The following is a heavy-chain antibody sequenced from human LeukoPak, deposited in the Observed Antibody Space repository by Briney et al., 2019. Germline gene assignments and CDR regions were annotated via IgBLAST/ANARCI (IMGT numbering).Heavy chain of an antibody. D-gene: IGHD3-22*01. CDR2: ISAYNGNT. CDR1: GYTFTSYG. V-gene: IGHV1-18*01. CDR3: ARDRSYYYDSSGYPPSDY. J-gene: IGHJ4*02. Sequence: ASVKVSCKASGYTFTSYGISWVRQAPGQGLEWMGWISAYNGNTNYAQKLQGRVTTTTDTSTSTAYMELRSLRSDDTAVYYCARDRSYYYDSSGYPPSDYWGQGTLVTVSS.